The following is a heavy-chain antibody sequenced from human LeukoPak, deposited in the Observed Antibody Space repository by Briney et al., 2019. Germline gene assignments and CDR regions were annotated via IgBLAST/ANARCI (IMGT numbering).Heavy chain of an antibody. CDR1: GGSISSSSYY. CDR2: VYSSGST. CDR3: ARTPLRGATFFTSYPNWFDT. Sequence: PSETLSLTCTVSGGSISSSSYYWGWIRQPAGKGLEWIGRVYSSGSTDYNPSLKSRLSISVDTSKIQFSLRLSSVTVADTAVYYCARTPLRGATFFTSYPNWFDTWGQGTLVTVSS. J-gene: IGHJ5*02. V-gene: IGHV4-61*02. D-gene: IGHD3-10*01.